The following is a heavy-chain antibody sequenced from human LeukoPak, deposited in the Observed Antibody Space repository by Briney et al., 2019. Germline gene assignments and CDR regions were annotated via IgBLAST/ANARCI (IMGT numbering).Heavy chain of an antibody. CDR3: ARDHQLHCSGGSCSLMDV. J-gene: IGHJ6*03. CDR1: GFTFSSYA. Sequence: PGGSLRLSCAASGFTFSSYAMSWVRQAPGKGLEWVSSISGSSSYIYYADSLKGRFTISRHNAKNSLYLQMNSLRAEDTAVYYCARDHQLHCSGGSCSLMDVWGKGTTVTISS. D-gene: IGHD2-15*01. CDR2: ISGSSSYI. V-gene: IGHV3-21*01.